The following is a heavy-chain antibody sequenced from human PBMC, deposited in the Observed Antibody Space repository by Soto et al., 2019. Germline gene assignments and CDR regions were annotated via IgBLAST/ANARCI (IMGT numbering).Heavy chain of an antibody. CDR2: IIPIFGTA. D-gene: IGHD2-8*01. CDR1: GGTFSSYA. J-gene: IGHJ5*02. Sequence: QVQLVQSGAEVKKPGSSVKVSCKASGGTFSSYAISWVRQAPGQGLEWMGGIIPIFGTANYAQKFQGRVTITADESTSTAYMELSSLRSEDTAVYYCAILTPIPPMPSLSNWFDPWGQGTLVTVSS. CDR3: AILTPIPPMPSLSNWFDP. V-gene: IGHV1-69*01.